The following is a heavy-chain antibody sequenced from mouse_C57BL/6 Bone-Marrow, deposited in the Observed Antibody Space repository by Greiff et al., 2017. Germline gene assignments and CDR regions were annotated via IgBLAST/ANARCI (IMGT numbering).Heavy chain of an antibody. CDR1: GYTFTDYN. Sequence: VQLQQSGPELVKPGASVKIPCKASGYTFTDYNMDWVKQSHGKSLEWIGDINPNNGGTIYNQKFKGKATLTVDKSSSTAYMELRSLTSEDTAVYYCAREGITNYYGSPWWYCDVWGKGTTVTVSS. D-gene: IGHD1-1*01. CDR2: INPNNGGT. CDR3: AREGITNYYGSPWWYCDV. J-gene: IGHJ1*03. V-gene: IGHV1-18*01.